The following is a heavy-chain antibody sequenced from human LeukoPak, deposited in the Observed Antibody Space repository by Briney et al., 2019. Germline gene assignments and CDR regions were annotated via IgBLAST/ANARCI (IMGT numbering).Heavy chain of an antibody. V-gene: IGHV1-24*01. CDR3: ATASMSKTTDFDY. D-gene: IGHD1-14*01. CDR2: FDPEDGET. CDR1: GYTLTELS. Sequence: ASVKVSCKVSGYTLTELSIHWVRQAPGKGREWMGGFDPEDGETIYAQKFQGRVTMTEDTSTDTAYMELSSLRSEDTAVYYCATASMSKTTDFDYWGQGTLVTVSS. J-gene: IGHJ4*02.